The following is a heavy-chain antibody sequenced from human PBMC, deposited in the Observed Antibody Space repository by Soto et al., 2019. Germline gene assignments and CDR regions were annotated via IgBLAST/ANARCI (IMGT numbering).Heavy chain of an antibody. CDR3: ARGDQFGFGVDY. V-gene: IGHV1-8*01. D-gene: IGHD3-10*01. Sequence: ASVKVSCKASGYTFTNHDINWVRQVPGQGLEWMGWMIPDSGRTGYAQKFQGRVTMTRNTSTSTAYMELSSLRNDDTAVYYCARGDQFGFGVDYWG. J-gene: IGHJ4*01. CDR2: MIPDSGRT. CDR1: GYTFTNHD.